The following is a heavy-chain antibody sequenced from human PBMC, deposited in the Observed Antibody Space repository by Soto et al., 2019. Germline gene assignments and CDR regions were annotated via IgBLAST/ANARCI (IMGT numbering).Heavy chain of an antibody. Sequence: ASVKVSCKASGYTFTSYYMHWVRQAPGQGLEWMGIINPSGGSTSYAQKFQGRVTMTRDTSTSTVYMELSSLRSEDTAVYYCARDRGMVVAATVDAFDIWGQGTMVTVSS. CDR2: INPSGGST. D-gene: IGHD2-15*01. V-gene: IGHV1-46*03. CDR1: GYTFTSYY. J-gene: IGHJ3*02. CDR3: ARDRGMVVAATVDAFDI.